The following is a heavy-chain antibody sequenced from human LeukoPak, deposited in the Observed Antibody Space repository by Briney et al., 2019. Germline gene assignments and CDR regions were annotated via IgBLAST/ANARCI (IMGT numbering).Heavy chain of an antibody. J-gene: IGHJ4*02. CDR3: ARVARPGIAAAGSFDY. D-gene: IGHD6-13*01. CDR1: GYTFTGYY. V-gene: IGHV1-2*04. CDR2: TNPNSGGT. Sequence: ASVKVSCKASGYTFTGYYMHWVRQAPGQGLEWMGWTNPNSGGTNYAQKFQGWVTMTRDTSISTAYMELSRLRSDDTAVYYCARVARPGIAAAGSFDYWGQGTLVTVSS.